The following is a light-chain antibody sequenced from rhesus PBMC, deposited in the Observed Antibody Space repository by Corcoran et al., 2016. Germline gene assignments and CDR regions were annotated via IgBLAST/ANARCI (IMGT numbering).Light chain of an antibody. CDR3: QQYNRAPRT. CDR2: KAS. CDR1: QSISSW. Sequence: DIQMTQSPSSLSASVGDKVTITCQASQSISSWLAWYQQKPGKAPKPLIYKASSLESGVPSSVSGSGSATDFPLTISSLQPEEFGTYYCQQYNRAPRTFGGGTKVELK. J-gene: IGKJ4*01. V-gene: IGKV1-16*01.